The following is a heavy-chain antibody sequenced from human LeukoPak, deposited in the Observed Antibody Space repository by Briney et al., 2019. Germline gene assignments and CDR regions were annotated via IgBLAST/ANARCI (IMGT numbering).Heavy chain of an antibody. D-gene: IGHD4-17*01. CDR1: GYTFTGYY. V-gene: IGHV1-2*02. Sequence: ASVKVSCKASGYTFTGYYMHWARQAPGQGLEWMGWIDPNSGGTNYAQQFQGRVTMTRETSISTAYMELSRLRSDDTAVYYCARDGPSTVIFDYWGQGTLVTVSS. J-gene: IGHJ4*02. CDR2: IDPNSGGT. CDR3: ARDGPSTVIFDY.